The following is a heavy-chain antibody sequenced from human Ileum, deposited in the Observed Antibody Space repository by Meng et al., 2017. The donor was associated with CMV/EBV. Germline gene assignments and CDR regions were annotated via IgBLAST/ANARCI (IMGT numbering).Heavy chain of an antibody. V-gene: IGHV3-7*01. CDR3: ARERLGGVSAFEY. D-gene: IGHD3-16*01. Sequence: GESLKISCAASGFAFSNYWMSWVRQAPGKGLEWVANIKQHATEKYYADSVKGRFTISRDDTKNSLFLQMNSLRVEDTAVYYCARERLGGVSAFEYWGQGTLVTVSS. J-gene: IGHJ4*02. CDR2: IKQHATEK. CDR1: GFAFSNYW.